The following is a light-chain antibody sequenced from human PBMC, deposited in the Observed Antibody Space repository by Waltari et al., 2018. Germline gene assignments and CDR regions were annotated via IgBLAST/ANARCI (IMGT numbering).Light chain of an antibody. CDR1: SSDIGSNF. Sequence: QSVLTQPPSVSETPGQRVTISCSGGSSDIGSNFVYWYQHVPGTAPRLLISRNDQRPSGVPVRFSGSKSGTSASLAISGLRPEDEADYYCAAWDGSLSGWVFGGGTKVTVL. V-gene: IGLV1-47*01. J-gene: IGLJ3*02. CDR3: AAWDGSLSGWV. CDR2: RND.